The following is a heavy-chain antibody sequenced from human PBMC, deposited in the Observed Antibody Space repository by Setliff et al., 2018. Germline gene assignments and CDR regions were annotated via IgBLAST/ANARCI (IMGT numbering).Heavy chain of an antibody. CDR2: TIPIFGTA. D-gene: IGHD3-22*01. CDR3: VREGVDSRSSTDYRYYMDV. J-gene: IGHJ6*03. CDR1: GGTFSSYG. Sequence: SVKVSCKASGGTFSSYGISWVRQAPGQGLEWMGGTIPIFGTANYAHKFQGRVTIITDESTSTAYMELSSLRSEDTAVYYCVREGVDSRSSTDYRYYMDVWGKGTTVTSP. V-gene: IGHV1-69*05.